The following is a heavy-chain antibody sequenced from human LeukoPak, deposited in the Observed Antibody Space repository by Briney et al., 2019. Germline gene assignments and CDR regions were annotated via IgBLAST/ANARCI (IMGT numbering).Heavy chain of an antibody. D-gene: IGHD2-21*01. Sequence: GASVKVSCKASGYTFTGYYMHWVRQAPGQGLEWMEWINPNSGGTNYAQKFQGRVTMTRDTSISTAYMELSRLRSDDTAVYYCASSYCGGDCYIGHRSRFDYWGQGTLVTVSS. CDR1: GYTFTGYY. J-gene: IGHJ4*02. V-gene: IGHV1-2*02. CDR2: INPNSGGT. CDR3: ASSYCGGDCYIGHRSRFDY.